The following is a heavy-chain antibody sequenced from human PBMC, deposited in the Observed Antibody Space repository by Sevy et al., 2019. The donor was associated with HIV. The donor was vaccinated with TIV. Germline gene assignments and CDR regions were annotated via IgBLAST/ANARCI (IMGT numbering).Heavy chain of an antibody. CDR3: ARDWRRDYSNYVSSYYYYYGMDV. D-gene: IGHD4-4*01. Sequence: GGSLRLSCAASGFTFSSYEMNWVRQAPGKGLEWVSYISSSGSTIYYAESVKGRFTISRDNAKNSLYLQMNSLRAEDTAVYYCARDWRRDYSNYVSSYYYYYGMDVWGQGTTVTASS. CDR1: GFTFSSYE. CDR2: ISSSGSTI. J-gene: IGHJ6*02. V-gene: IGHV3-48*03.